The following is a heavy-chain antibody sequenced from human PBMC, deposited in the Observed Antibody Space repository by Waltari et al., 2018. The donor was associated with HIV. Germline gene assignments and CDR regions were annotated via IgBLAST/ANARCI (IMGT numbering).Heavy chain of an antibody. CDR1: GFTFGSFA. CDR3: AKAPLRRSSVGGEGPSHFEY. J-gene: IGHJ4*02. Sequence: EVQLLDSGGGWVQPGGSLRLSCAASGFTFGSFAMSWVRQAPGKGQEGVSVISASGGTTYYADSVKGRFTISRDNSKNTLDLQMNRLRAEDTAVYYCAKAPLRRSSVGGEGPSHFEYWGQGTLVTVSS. CDR2: ISASGGTT. V-gene: IGHV3-23*01. D-gene: IGHD3-10*01.